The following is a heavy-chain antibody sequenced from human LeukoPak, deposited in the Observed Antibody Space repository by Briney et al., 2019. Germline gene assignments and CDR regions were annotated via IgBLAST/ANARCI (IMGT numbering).Heavy chain of an antibody. CDR3: ARDPNHYYDSSAYYGDY. Sequence: ASVKVSCKASGYTFTNYAMNWVRQAPGQGLEWMGWINTNTGNPTYAQGFTGRFVFSLDTSVSTPYLQISSLKAEDTAVYYCARDPNHYYDSSAYYGDYWGQGTLVTVSS. D-gene: IGHD3-22*01. CDR2: INTNTGNP. J-gene: IGHJ4*02. V-gene: IGHV7-4-1*02. CDR1: GYTFTNYA.